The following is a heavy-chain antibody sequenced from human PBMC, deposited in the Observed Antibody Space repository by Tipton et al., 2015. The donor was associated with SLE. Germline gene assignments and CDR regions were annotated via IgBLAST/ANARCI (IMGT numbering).Heavy chain of an antibody. CDR1: GGSFSGYY. J-gene: IGHJ2*01. Sequence: TLSLTCAVYGGSFSGYYWSWIRQPPGKGLEWIGEINHSGSTIYNPSLKSRVTISVDTSKNQFSLKLSSVTAADTAVYYCAGLYCSGGSCYSGWYFDLWGRGTLVTVSS. D-gene: IGHD2-15*01. V-gene: IGHV4-34*01. CDR2: INHSGST. CDR3: AGLYCSGGSCYSGWYFDL.